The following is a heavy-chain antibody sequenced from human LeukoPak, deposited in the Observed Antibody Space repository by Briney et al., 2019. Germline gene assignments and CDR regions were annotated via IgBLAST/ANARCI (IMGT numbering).Heavy chain of an antibody. V-gene: IGHV3-48*02. Sequence: PGGSLRLSCAASGFTFSSYSMNWVRQAPGKGLEWVSYISSSSSTIYYADSVKGRFTISRDNAKNSLYLQMNSLRDEDTAVYYCARDSFRYCSSTSCYRFGYWGQGTLVTVSS. J-gene: IGHJ4*02. CDR1: GFTFSSYS. CDR2: ISSSSSTI. D-gene: IGHD2-2*02. CDR3: ARDSFRYCSSTSCYRFGY.